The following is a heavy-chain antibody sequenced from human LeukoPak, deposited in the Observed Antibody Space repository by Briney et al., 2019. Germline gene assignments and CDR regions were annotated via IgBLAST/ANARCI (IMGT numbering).Heavy chain of an antibody. D-gene: IGHD3-22*01. CDR3: VRDGHYHNSAFDP. CDR2: ISPDGITT. Sequence: PGGSLRLSCAPSGFTLRTYWMHWVRQAPGKGLVWVSRISPDGITTTYADSAKGRFTISRDNAKNTLYLQMNSLRVEDTAVYYCVRDGHYHNSAFDPWGQGTLVTVSS. V-gene: IGHV3-74*01. CDR1: GFTLRTYW. J-gene: IGHJ5*02.